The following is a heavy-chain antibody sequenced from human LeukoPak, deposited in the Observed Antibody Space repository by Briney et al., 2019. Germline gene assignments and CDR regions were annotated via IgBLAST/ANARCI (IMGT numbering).Heavy chain of an antibody. CDR1: GYSFTSYW. J-gene: IGHJ4*02. V-gene: IGHV5-51*01. CDR3: ARLMTPGIAVAGTRSAFDY. D-gene: IGHD6-19*01. CDR2: IYPGDSDT. Sequence: GASLQISCKGSGYSFTSYWIGWVRQLPGKGLEWMGIIYPGDSDTRYSPSFQGQVTISADKSISTAYLQWSSLKASDTAMYYCARLMTPGIAVAGTRSAFDYWGQGTLVTVSS.